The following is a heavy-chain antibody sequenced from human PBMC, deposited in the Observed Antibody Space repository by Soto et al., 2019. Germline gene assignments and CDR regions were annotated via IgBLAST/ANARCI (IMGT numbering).Heavy chain of an antibody. Sequence: ASVKRSWKASGYSFTDYHIHWVRQAPGQGLEWLGRINPKSGGTSTAQKFQGWVTMTTDTSISTASMELTRLTSDDTAIYYCARGDSTDCSNGVCSFFYNHDMDVWGQGTTVT. CDR1: GYSFTDYH. D-gene: IGHD2-8*01. CDR2: INPKSGGT. CDR3: ARGDSTDCSNGVCSFFYNHDMDV. J-gene: IGHJ6*02. V-gene: IGHV1-2*04.